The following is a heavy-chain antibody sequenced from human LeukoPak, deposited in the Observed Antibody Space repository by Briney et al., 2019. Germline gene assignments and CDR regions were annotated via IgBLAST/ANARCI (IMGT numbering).Heavy chain of an antibody. CDR3: ARDSSGWFEY. J-gene: IGHJ4*02. V-gene: IGHV4-38-2*02. Sequence: SETLSLTCTVSDYAISRSYYWGWIRQPPGKGLEWIGSVFRNGNTHYNPSLNRRVTISVDESKNQFSLKLNSVTAADTAVYYCARDSSGWFEYWGQGTLVTVSS. CDR1: DYAISRSYY. CDR2: VFRNGNT. D-gene: IGHD6-19*01.